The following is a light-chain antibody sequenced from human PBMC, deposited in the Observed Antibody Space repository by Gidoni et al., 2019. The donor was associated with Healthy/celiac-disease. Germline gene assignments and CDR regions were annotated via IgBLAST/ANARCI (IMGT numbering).Light chain of an antibody. CDR2: ATP. J-gene: IGKJ4*01. V-gene: IGKV1-39*01. Sequence: DIQMTQSPSSLSASVGDRVTITCRASQSITNYLNWYQQKPGKAPKFLIYATPTLENGVPSRFSGSASGTNFTLTINSLQPEDFATYYCQQSYSTPFTFAWXTKVEIK. CDR1: QSITNY. CDR3: QQSYSTPFT.